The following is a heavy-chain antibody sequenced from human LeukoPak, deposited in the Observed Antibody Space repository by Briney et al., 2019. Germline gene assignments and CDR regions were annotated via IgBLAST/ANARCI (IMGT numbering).Heavy chain of an antibody. D-gene: IGHD3-3*01. Sequence: ASVKVSCKASGYTFTSYGISWVRQAPGQGLEWMGWISAYNGNINYAQKLQGRVTMTTDTSTSTAYMELRSLRSDDTAVYYCARDSPVDYDFWSGYPNLYYGMDVWGQGTTVTVSS. CDR2: ISAYNGNI. J-gene: IGHJ6*02. CDR3: ARDSPVDYDFWSGYPNLYYGMDV. V-gene: IGHV1-18*01. CDR1: GYTFTSYG.